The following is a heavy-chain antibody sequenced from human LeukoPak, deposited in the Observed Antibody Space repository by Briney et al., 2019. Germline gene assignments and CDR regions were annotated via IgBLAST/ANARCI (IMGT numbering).Heavy chain of an antibody. J-gene: IGHJ4*02. CDR3: AREGGPFRPLDY. Sequence: SETLSLTCTVSGXSISSYYWSWIRQPPGKGLEWIGYIYYSGSTNYNPSLKSRVTISVDTSKNQFSLKLSSVTAADTAVYYCAREGGPFRPLDYSGQGTLVTVSS. V-gene: IGHV4-59*12. CDR1: GXSISSYY. CDR2: IYYSGST. D-gene: IGHD2/OR15-2a*01.